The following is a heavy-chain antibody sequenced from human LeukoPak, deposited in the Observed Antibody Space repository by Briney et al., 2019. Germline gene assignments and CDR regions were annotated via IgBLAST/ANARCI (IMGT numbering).Heavy chain of an antibody. CDR2: ISAYKGNT. V-gene: IGHV1-18*01. CDR3: ARDDAAAAGGY. CDR1: GGTFSSYA. D-gene: IGHD6-13*01. Sequence: ASVKVSCKASGGTFSSYAISWVRQAPGQGLEWMGWISAYKGNTNYAQKFQGRVTMTTDTSTSTAYMELRSLRSDDTAVYYCARDDAAAAGGYWGQGTLVTVSS. J-gene: IGHJ4*02.